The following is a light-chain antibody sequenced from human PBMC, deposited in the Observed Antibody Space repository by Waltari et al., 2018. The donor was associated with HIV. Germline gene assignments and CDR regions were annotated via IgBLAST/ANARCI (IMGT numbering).Light chain of an antibody. V-gene: IGKV2-28*01. CDR2: LAS. Sequence: DVVMTQSPLSLAVTPVEPASISCRSSQSLLHINEHNYLGWYVQKPGQSPQLLIYLASRRASGVPDRFSGSGSGTEFTLKISRVEAEDVGIYYCMQAIETEWTFGQGTKVEIK. CDR3: MQAIETEWT. CDR1: QSLLHINEHNY. J-gene: IGKJ1*01.